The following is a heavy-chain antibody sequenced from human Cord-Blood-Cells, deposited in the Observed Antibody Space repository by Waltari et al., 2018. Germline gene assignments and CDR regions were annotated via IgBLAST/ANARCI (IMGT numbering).Heavy chain of an antibody. J-gene: IGHJ4*02. CDR2: ISYDGSNK. Sequence: QVQLVESGGGVVQPGRSLRLPCAASGFTFSNYGMHCVRQAPGKGLEWVAVISYDGSNKYYADSVKGRFTISRDNSKNTLYLQMNSLRAEDTAVYYCANTTPGDYGDYTPLDYWGQGTLVTVSS. CDR1: GFTFSNYG. V-gene: IGHV3-30*18. D-gene: IGHD4-17*01. CDR3: ANTTPGDYGDYTPLDY.